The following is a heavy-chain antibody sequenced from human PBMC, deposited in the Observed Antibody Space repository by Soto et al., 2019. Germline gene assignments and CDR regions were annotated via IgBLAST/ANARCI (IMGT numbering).Heavy chain of an antibody. Sequence: EVQLVQSGAEVKKPGESLKISCKASGYSFTSYSIGWVRQMPGKGLEWMGIIYPGHSDTRYSPSFQGQATISADKSISPAYLKWSSLQASDTAVYYCARSLAPAAGLDFWGQGTLVTVSA. CDR3: ARSLAPAAGLDF. V-gene: IGHV5-51*03. CDR2: IYPGHSDT. D-gene: IGHD6-13*01. CDR1: GYSFTSYS. J-gene: IGHJ4*02.